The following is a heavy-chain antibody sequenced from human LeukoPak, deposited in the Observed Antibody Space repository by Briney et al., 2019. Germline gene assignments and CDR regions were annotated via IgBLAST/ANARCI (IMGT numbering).Heavy chain of an antibody. V-gene: IGHV3-48*04. D-gene: IGHD6-19*01. Sequence: GGSLRLSCAASGFTFSSYWMSWVRQAPGKGLEWVSYISSSGSTIYYADSVKGRFTISRDNAKNSLYLQMNSLRAEDTAVYYCARGSSGWYASFDYWGQGTLVTVSS. CDR3: ARGSSGWYASFDY. CDR2: ISSSGSTI. CDR1: GFTFSSYW. J-gene: IGHJ4*02.